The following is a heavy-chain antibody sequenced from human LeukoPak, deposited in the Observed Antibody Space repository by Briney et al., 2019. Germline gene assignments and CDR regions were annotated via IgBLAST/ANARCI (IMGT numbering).Heavy chain of an antibody. CDR2: IKSKTDGGTT. CDR3: TTSLEYSSGWYADYYYGMDV. CDR1: GFTFSSYA. Sequence: GGSLRLSCAASGFTFSSYAMSWVRQAPGKGREWVGRIKSKTDGGTTDYAAPVKGRFTISRDDSKNTLYLQMNSLKTEDTAVYYCTTSLEYSSGWYADYYYGMDVWGQGTTVTVSS. D-gene: IGHD6-19*01. J-gene: IGHJ6*02. V-gene: IGHV3-15*01.